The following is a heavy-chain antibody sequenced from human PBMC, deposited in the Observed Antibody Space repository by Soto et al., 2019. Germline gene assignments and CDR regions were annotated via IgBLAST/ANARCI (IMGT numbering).Heavy chain of an antibody. J-gene: IGHJ1*01. CDR1: GFTFSSYG. Sequence: QVQLVESGGGVVQPGRSLRLSCAASGFTFSSYGMHWVRQAPGKGLEWVAVISYDGSDKYYADSVKGRFTISRDNSNNTPYLDMASPRAEEPAVHYCARGVVVGSLSLQHWGQRPLVTVSS. CDR3: ARGVVVGSLSLQH. D-gene: IGHD2-15*01. V-gene: IGHV3-30*03. CDR2: ISYDGSDK.